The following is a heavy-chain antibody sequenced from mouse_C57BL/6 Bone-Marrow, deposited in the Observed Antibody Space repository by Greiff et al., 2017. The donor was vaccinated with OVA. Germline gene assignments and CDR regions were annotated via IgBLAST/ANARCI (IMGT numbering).Heavy chain of an antibody. CDR3: AKKNYDYDDYAMDY. D-gene: IGHD2-4*01. J-gene: IGHJ4*01. Sequence: VKLMESGPGLVQPSQSLSITCTVSGFSLTSYGVHWVRQSPGKGLEWLGVIWRGGSTDYNAAFMSRLSITKDNSKSQVFFKMNSLQADDTAIYYCAKKNYDYDDYAMDYWGQGTSVTVSS. V-gene: IGHV2-5*01. CDR1: GFSLTSYG. CDR2: IWRGGST.